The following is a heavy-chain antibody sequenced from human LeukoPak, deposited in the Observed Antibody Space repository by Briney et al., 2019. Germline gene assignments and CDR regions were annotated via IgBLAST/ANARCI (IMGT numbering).Heavy chain of an antibody. CDR2: IYYSGST. J-gene: IGHJ2*01. V-gene: IGHV4-59*12. CDR3: ARAVGYDILTGYYRGWYFDL. CDR1: GGSISSYY. Sequence: SETLSLTCTVSGGSISSYYWSWIRQPPGKGLEWIGYIYYSGSTNYNPSLKSRVTISVDTSKNQFSLKLSSVTAADTAVYYCARAVGYDILTGYYRGWYFDLWGRGTLVTVSS. D-gene: IGHD3-9*01.